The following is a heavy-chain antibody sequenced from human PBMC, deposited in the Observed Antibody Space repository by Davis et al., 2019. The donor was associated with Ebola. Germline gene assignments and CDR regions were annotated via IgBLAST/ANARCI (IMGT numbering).Heavy chain of an antibody. V-gene: IGHV3-7*01. D-gene: IGHD3-16*01. CDR2: IKQDGSEK. Sequence: PGGSLRLSCAASGFTFSNYWMSWVRQAPVKGLEWVANIKQDGSEKQYVDSVKGRFTISRDNAKNSLYLQMDSLRAEDTAVYYCVREGGYWGQGTLVTVSS. CDR1: GFTFSNYW. J-gene: IGHJ4*01. CDR3: VREGGY.